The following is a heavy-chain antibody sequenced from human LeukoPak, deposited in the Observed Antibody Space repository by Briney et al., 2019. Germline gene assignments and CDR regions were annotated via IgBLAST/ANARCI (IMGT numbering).Heavy chain of an antibody. CDR1: GFTFSDYY. CDR3: AVNYYYDSSGYYSNFDY. Sequence: GSLRLSCAASGFTFSDYYMSWIRQPPGKGLEWIGEINHSGSTNYNPSLKSRVTIPVDTSKNQFSLKLSSVTAADTAVYYCAVNYYYDSSGYYSNFDYWGQGTLVTVSS. V-gene: IGHV4-34*08. D-gene: IGHD3-22*01. CDR2: INHSGST. J-gene: IGHJ4*02.